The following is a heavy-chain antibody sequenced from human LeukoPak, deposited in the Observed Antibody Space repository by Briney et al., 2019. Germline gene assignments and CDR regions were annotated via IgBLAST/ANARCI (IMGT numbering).Heavy chain of an antibody. CDR1: GGSFSGYY. D-gene: IGHD3-10*01. CDR2: INHSGST. Sequence: PSETLSLTCAVYGGSFSGYYWSWIRQPPGKGLEWIGEINHSGSTNYNPSLKSRVTMSVDTSKNQFSLKLSSVTAADTAVYYCARQGMVRGVRSWFDPWGQGTLVTVSS. J-gene: IGHJ5*02. CDR3: ARQGMVRGVRSWFDP. V-gene: IGHV4-34*01.